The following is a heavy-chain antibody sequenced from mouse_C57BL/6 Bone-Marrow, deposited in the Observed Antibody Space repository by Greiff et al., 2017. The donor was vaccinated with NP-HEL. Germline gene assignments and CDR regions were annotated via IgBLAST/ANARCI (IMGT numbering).Heavy chain of an antibody. D-gene: IGHD1-1*01. V-gene: IGHV5-9*01. J-gene: IGHJ3*01. CDR3: ARHRRSGFAY. CDR2: ISGGGGNT. CDR1: GFTFSSYT. Sequence: EVQLVESGGGLVKPGGSLKLSCAASGFTFSSYTMSWVRQTPEKRLEWVATISGGGGNTYYPDSVKGRFTISRDNAKDTLYLQMSSLRSEDTALYYCARHRRSGFAYWGQGTLVTVSA.